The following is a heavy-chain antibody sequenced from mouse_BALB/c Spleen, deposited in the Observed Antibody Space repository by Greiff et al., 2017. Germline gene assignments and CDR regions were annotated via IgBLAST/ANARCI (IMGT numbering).Heavy chain of an antibody. Sequence: EVQLQQSGPELVKPGASVKISCKASGYSFTGYYMHWVKQSHVKSLEWIGRINPYNGATSYNQNFKDKASLTVDKSSSTAYMELHSLTSEDSAVYYCARRYYGSVFDYWGQGTTLTVSS. CDR3: ARRYYGSVFDY. D-gene: IGHD1-1*01. V-gene: IGHV1-31*01. CDR2: INPYNGAT. J-gene: IGHJ2*01. CDR1: GYSFTGYY.